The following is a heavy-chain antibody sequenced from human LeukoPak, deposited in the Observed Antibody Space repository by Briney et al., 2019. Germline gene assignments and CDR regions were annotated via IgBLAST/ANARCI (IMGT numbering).Heavy chain of an antibody. V-gene: IGHV1-18*01. D-gene: IGHD3-22*01. J-gene: IGHJ5*02. CDR2: ISAYNGNT. CDR1: GYTFTSHG. Sequence: GASVKVSCKASGYTFTSHGISWVRQAPGQGLEWMGWISAYNGNTNYAQKLQGRVTMTTDTSTSTAYMELRSLRSDDTAVYYCARVSLGDGGYYPNWFDPWGQGTLVTVSS. CDR3: ARVSLGDGGYYPNWFDP.